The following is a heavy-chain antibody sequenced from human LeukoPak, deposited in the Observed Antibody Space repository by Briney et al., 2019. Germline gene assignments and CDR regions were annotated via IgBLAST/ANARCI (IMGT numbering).Heavy chain of an antibody. CDR1: GGSFSGYY. J-gene: IGHJ4*02. Sequence: SETLSLTCTVYGGSFSGYYWSWIRQPPGKGLEWIGEINHSGSTNYNPSLKSRVTISVDTSKNQFSLKLSSVTAADTAVYYCAREYADWGQGTLVTVSS. V-gene: IGHV4-34*01. D-gene: IGHD2/OR15-2a*01. CDR2: INHSGST. CDR3: AREYAD.